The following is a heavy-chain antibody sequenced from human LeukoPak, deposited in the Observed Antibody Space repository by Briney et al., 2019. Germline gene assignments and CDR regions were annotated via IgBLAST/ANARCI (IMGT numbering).Heavy chain of an antibody. CDR1: GYTFTSYD. CDR2: MNPNSGNT. CDR3: ARGAYYDILTGSDDAFDI. V-gene: IGHV1-8*01. Sequence: VASVKVSCKASGYTFTSYDINWVRQATGQGLEWMGWMNPNSGNTGYAQKFQGRVTMTRNTSISTAYMELSSLRSEDTAVYYCARGAYYDILTGSDDAFDIWGQGKMVTVSS. D-gene: IGHD3-9*01. J-gene: IGHJ3*02.